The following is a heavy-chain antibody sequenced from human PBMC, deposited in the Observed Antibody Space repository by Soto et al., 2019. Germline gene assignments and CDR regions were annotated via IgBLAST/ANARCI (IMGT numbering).Heavy chain of an antibody. J-gene: IGHJ4*02. CDR1: GFTVSSYW. D-gene: IGHD2-15*01. Sequence: EVQLVESGVGLVQPGGSLRLACAASGFTVSSYWMHWVRQAPGKGLVWVSSINSDGSSTSYADSVKGRFTISRDNAKNTLYLQMNSLRAEDTAVYYCVRTSLVVAAATREDYWGKGTLVTVSS. V-gene: IGHV3-74*01. CDR3: VRTSLVVAAATREDY. CDR2: INSDGSST.